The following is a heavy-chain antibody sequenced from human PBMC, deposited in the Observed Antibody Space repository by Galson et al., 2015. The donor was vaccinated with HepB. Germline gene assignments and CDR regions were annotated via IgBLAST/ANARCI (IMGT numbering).Heavy chain of an antibody. CDR1: GFTFSTYS. Sequence: SLRLSCAASGFTFSTYSMNWVRQAPGKGLEWVSYISSSSSTIYYADSVKGRFTISRDNAKNSLYLQMNSLRDEDTAVYYCARERYYGSGSCFDYWGQGTLVTVSS. J-gene: IGHJ4*02. CDR3: ARERYYGSGSCFDY. D-gene: IGHD3-10*01. V-gene: IGHV3-48*02. CDR2: ISSSSSTI.